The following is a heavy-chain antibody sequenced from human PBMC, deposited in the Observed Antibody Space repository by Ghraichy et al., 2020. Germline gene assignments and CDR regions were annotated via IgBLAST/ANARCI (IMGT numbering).Heavy chain of an antibody. Sequence: SETLSLTCTVSGGSISSGDYYWSWIRQPPGKGLEWIGYIYYSGSTYYNPSLKSRVTISVDTSKNQFSLKLSSVTAADTAVYYCASTRPIAAAPYNWFDPWGQGTLVTVSS. V-gene: IGHV4-30-4*01. CDR3: ASTRPIAAAPYNWFDP. J-gene: IGHJ5*02. CDR2: IYYSGST. D-gene: IGHD6-13*01. CDR1: GGSISSGDYY.